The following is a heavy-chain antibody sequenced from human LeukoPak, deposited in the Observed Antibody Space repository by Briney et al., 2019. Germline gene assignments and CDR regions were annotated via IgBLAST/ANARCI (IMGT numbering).Heavy chain of an antibody. J-gene: IGHJ4*02. Sequence: ASVKVSCKASGGTFSSYAISWVRQAPGQGLEWMGGIIPIFGTANYAQKFQGRVTITADESTSTAYMELSSLRSEDTAVYYCARSLGFSPPFDYWGRGTLVTVSS. CDR1: GGTFSSYA. V-gene: IGHV1-69*01. D-gene: IGHD3-3*01. CDR3: ARSLGFSPPFDY. CDR2: IIPIFGTA.